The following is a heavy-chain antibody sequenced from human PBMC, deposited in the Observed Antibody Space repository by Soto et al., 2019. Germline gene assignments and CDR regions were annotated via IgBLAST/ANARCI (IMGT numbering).Heavy chain of an antibody. CDR3: ARVRYYYDSSGYDSATFDI. Sequence: SETLSLTCTVSGGSISSYYWSWIRQPPGKGLEWIGYIYYSGSTNYNPSLKSRVTISVDTSKNQFSLKLSSVTAADTAVYYCARVRYYYDSSGYDSATFDIWGQGTMVTVSS. V-gene: IGHV4-59*01. CDR2: IYYSGST. D-gene: IGHD3-22*01. J-gene: IGHJ3*02. CDR1: GGSISSYY.